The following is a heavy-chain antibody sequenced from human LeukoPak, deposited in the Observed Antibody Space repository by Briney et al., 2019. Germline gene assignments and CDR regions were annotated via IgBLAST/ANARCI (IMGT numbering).Heavy chain of an antibody. V-gene: IGHV4-59*08. CDR2: IYYSGST. D-gene: IGHD5-24*01. CDR1: GGSISRYY. J-gene: IGHJ4*02. Sequence: PSETLSLTCTVSGGSISRYYWSWIRQPPGKGLEWIGYIYYSGSTNSNPSLKSRVTISVDTSKNQFSLKLSSVTAADTAVYYCARHVKDGYNFIDYWGQGTLVTVSS. CDR3: ARHVKDGYNFIDY.